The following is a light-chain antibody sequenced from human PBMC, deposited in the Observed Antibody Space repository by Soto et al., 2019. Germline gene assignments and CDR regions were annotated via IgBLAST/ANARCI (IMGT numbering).Light chain of an antibody. CDR1: QSIDNW. CDR2: DAS. Sequence: DIQMTQSPSFVSASVGDRVTITCRASQSIDNWLAWYQQKPGKAPKLLIYDASTLESGVSSGFSGSGSGTEFTLTISSLRPDDFATYYCQHYDTFPYTFGQGNKLAIK. CDR3: QHYDTFPYT. J-gene: IGKJ2*01. V-gene: IGKV1-5*01.